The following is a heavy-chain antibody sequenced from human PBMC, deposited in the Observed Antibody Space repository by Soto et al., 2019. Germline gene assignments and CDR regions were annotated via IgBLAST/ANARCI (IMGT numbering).Heavy chain of an antibody. CDR3: AKGLLYGDCSGGSCYDPYYYYGMDV. D-gene: IGHD2-15*01. V-gene: IGHV3-23*01. J-gene: IGHJ6*02. CDR2: ISGSGGST. Sequence: GGSLRLSCAASGFTFSSYAMSWVRQAPGKGLEWVSAISGSGGSTYYADSVKGRFTISRDNSKNTLYLQMNSLRAEDTAVYYCAKGLLYGDCSGGSCYDPYYYYGMDVWGQGTTVTV. CDR1: GFTFSSYA.